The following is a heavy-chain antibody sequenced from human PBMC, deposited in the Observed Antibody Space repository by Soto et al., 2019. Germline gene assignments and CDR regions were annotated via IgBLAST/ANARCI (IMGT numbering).Heavy chain of an antibody. CDR1: GGSIGTYY. CDR2: VYYSGST. V-gene: IGHV4-59*01. Sequence: QVQLQESGPGLVKPSETLSLTCTVSGGSIGTYYWSWIRQPPGKGLEWIGYVYYSGSTNYNPSLKSRVTISLDTSRNQFSLKLRSVTPADTAVYYCARVDTALITVSWYFDRWGRGTPVTVSS. D-gene: IGHD5-18*01. CDR3: ARVDTALITVSWYFDR. J-gene: IGHJ2*01.